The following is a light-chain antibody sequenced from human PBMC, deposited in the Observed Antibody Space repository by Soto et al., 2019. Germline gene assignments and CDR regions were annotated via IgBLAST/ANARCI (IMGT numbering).Light chain of an antibody. V-gene: IGKV1-12*01. J-gene: IGKJ5*01. CDR2: LAS. CDR3: QQTDTIPFT. Sequence: DIQMTQSPSSVYASVGDIVTITCRASQGISNWLAWYQQKPGKAPKLLIYLASTLQSGVPSRFSGSGSGTDFTLTISSLQPDDFASYFCQQTDTIPFTFGQGTRLEIK. CDR1: QGISNW.